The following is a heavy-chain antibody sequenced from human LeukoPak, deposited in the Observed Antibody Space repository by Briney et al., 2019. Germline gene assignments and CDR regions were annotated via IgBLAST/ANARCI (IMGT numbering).Heavy chain of an antibody. CDR3: ARVIVVVPAAIRGGRIWFDP. CDR1: GGSISSGDYY. D-gene: IGHD2-2*02. Sequence: SETLSLTCTVSGGSISSGDYYWSWIRQPPGKGLEWIGYIYYSGSTYYNPSLKSRVTISVDTSKNQFSLKLSSVTAADTAVYYCARVIVVVPAAIRGGRIWFDPWGQGTLVTVSS. CDR2: IYYSGST. V-gene: IGHV4-30-4*01. J-gene: IGHJ5*02.